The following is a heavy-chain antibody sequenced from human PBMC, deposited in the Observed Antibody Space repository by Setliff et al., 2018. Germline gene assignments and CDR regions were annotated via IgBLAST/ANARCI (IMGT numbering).Heavy chain of an antibody. CDR1: GFTFSSSC. CDR3: ARDPYYYDSSGYLTFDY. J-gene: IGHJ4*02. D-gene: IGHD3-22*01. CDR2: IWYDGSSQ. V-gene: IGHV3-33*01. Sequence: GGSLRLSCAASGFTFSSSCIRWVRQAPDRGLEWVAVIWYDGSSQYYPDSVKGRFTISKDNDNNAVFLQMNSLRAEDTAVYYCARDPYYYDSSGYLTFDYWGQGTLVTVSS.